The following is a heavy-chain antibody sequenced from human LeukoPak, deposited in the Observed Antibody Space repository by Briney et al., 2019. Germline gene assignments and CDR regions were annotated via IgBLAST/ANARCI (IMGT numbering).Heavy chain of an antibody. CDR1: GFTFSGYD. CDR3: TRLTMATDYSGMDV. D-gene: IGHD3-10*01. Sequence: GGSLRLSCAASGFTFSGYDMHWVGQASGKGLEWVGRIRSIANSYATAYNESVKGRFSISRDDSKNTAYLQMNSLKTEDTAVYYCTRLTMATDYSGMDVWGQGTTVTVSS. V-gene: IGHV3-73*01. J-gene: IGHJ6*02. CDR2: IRSIANSYAT.